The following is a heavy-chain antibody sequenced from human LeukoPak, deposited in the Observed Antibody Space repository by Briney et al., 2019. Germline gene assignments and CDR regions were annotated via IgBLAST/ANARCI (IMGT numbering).Heavy chain of an antibody. J-gene: IGHJ4*02. CDR3: ARQRCLGSSCHFDY. CDR2: IYYSEST. D-gene: IGHD6-13*01. CDR1: GGSISNYY. V-gene: IGHV4-59*08. Sequence: SETLSLTCTVSGGSISNYYWSWIRQPPGKGLEWIGYIYYSESTNNNFSLKSRVTISLDTSKNQFSLKLSSVTAADTAVYYCARQRCLGSSCHFDYWGQGTLVTVSS.